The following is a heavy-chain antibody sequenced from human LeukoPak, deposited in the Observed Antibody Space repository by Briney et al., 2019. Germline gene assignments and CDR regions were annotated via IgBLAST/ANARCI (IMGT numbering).Heavy chain of an antibody. CDR1: GFTFSSYE. D-gene: IGHD1-1*01. CDR3: ASSQLNGYYFDY. Sequence: SGGSLRLSCAASGFTFSSYEMNWVRQAPGKGLEWVSYISSSGSTIYYADSVKGRFTISRDNAKNSLYLQMNSLRAEDTAVYYCASSQLNGYYFDYWGQGTLVTVSS. CDR2: ISSSGSTI. V-gene: IGHV3-48*03. J-gene: IGHJ4*02.